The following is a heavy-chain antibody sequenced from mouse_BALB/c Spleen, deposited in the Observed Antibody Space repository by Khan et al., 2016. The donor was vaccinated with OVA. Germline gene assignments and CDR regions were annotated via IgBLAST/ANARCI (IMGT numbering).Heavy chain of an antibody. V-gene: IGHV2-6-7*01. CDR3: ARAYYGNYREAMDY. D-gene: IGHD2-10*01. Sequence: QVQLKESGPGLVAPSQSLSITCTVSGFSLTGYGVNWVRQPPGKGLEWLGMIWGDGTKDYNSALNSRLSISKDNSKSQVFLKMNSLQTDDTARYXCARAYYGNYREAMDYWGQGTSVTVSS. CDR1: GFSLTGYG. J-gene: IGHJ4*01. CDR2: IWGDGTK.